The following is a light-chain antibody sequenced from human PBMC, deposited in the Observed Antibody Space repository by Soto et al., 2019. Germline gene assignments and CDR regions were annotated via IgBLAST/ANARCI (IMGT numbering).Light chain of an antibody. CDR2: KND. Sequence: QSVLTQPPSASGTPGQRVTISCSGSSSNIGSNYVYWYQQLPGTAPKLLIYKNDQRPSGVPDRFSGSKSGTSASLAISGLRSEDEAEYYCAAWDDSLSVHVVFGGGTKLTVL. V-gene: IGLV1-47*01. CDR1: SSNIGSNY. J-gene: IGLJ2*01. CDR3: AAWDDSLSVHVV.